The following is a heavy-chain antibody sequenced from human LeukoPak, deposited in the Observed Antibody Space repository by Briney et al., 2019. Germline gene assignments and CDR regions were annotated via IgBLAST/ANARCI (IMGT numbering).Heavy chain of an antibody. CDR1: GGSISSSSYY. D-gene: IGHD2-15*01. CDR2: IYYSGST. J-gene: IGHJ4*02. CDR3: ARGIVVVLAAD. V-gene: IGHV4-39*01. Sequence: TPSETLSLTCTVSGGSISSSSYYWGWIRQPPGKGLEWIGSIYYSGSTYYNPSLKSRVTISVDTSKNQFSLKLSSVTAADTAVYNCARGIVVVLAADWGQGTLVTVSS.